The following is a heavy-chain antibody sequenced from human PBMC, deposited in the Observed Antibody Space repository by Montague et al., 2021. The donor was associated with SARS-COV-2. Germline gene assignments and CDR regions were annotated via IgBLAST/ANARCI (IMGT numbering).Heavy chain of an antibody. CDR3: ARDIWEPEVRSRGWFDP. V-gene: IGHV4-4*02. D-gene: IGHD1-26*01. Sequence: SETLSLTCGVSGGSISDNNWWSWVRQSPETGLEWIGEISLGGHTDYNPSLKSRVTISLDKSKNQFSPKLTSVTAADTAVYYCARDIWEPEVRSRGWFDPWGQGILVTVSS. CDR2: ISLGGHT. CDR1: GGSISDNNW. J-gene: IGHJ5*02.